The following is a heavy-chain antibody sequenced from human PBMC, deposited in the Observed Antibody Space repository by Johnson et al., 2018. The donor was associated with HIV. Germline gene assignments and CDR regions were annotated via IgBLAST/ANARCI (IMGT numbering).Heavy chain of an antibody. V-gene: IGHV3-20*04. D-gene: IGHD5-24*01. CDR3: ARACRDGYTCDVFDI. CDR1: GFTFDDYG. CDR2: INWNGGRT. J-gene: IGHJ3*02. Sequence: VQLVESGGGVVRPGGSLRLSCAASGFTFDDYGMSWVRQAPGKGLEWVSGINWNGGRTGYTDSVNGRFTISRDNFKNTLYLQMNSLRAEDTAVYYCARACRDGYTCDVFDIWGQGTMVTVSS.